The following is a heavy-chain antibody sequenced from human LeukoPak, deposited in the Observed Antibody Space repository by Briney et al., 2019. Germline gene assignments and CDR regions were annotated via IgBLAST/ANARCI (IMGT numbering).Heavy chain of an antibody. D-gene: IGHD3-10*01. CDR3: ARHPGPGVYYMDV. Sequence: ASVKVSCKASGYTFTSYGISWVRQAPGQGLEWMGWISAYNGNTNYAQKLQGRVTMTTDTSTSTVYMELSSLRSEDTAVYYCARHPGPGVYYMDVWGKGTTVTVSS. V-gene: IGHV1-18*01. J-gene: IGHJ6*03. CDR2: ISAYNGNT. CDR1: GYTFTSYG.